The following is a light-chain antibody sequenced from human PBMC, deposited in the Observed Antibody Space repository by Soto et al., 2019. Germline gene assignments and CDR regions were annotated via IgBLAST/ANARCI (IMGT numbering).Light chain of an antibody. Sequence: DIQMTQSPSSLSASVGDRVTITCRASQGIGSALGWYQQKPRKAPKRLIYAASSLQSGGPSRFSGSGSGTEFTLTISSLQPEDVATYYCLQHNSYPPTFGGGTKVEIK. V-gene: IGKV1-17*01. CDR2: AAS. CDR1: QGIGSA. CDR3: LQHNSYPPT. J-gene: IGKJ4*01.